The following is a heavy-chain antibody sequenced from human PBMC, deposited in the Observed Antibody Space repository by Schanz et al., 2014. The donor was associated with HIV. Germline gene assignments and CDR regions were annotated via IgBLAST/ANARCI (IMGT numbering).Heavy chain of an antibody. V-gene: IGHV3-9*01. CDR1: GFTFDDYA. Sequence: EVQLVESGGGLVQPGRSLRLSCAASGFTFDDYAMHWVRQAPGKGLEWVSGISLTSGSIGYAHSVKGRFTISRDNAKNPLYLQMNSLRAEDTALYYCAKETEQLRYLGYFDSWGQGTLVSVSS. D-gene: IGHD3-9*01. J-gene: IGHJ4*02. CDR2: ISLTSGSI. CDR3: AKETEQLRYLGYFDS.